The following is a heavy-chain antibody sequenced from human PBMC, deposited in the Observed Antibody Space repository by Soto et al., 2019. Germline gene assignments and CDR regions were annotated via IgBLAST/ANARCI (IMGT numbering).Heavy chain of an antibody. Sequence: SETLSLTCTVSGGSVSSRSYFWGWIRQPPGKGLEWIGTIYYNGSTYYNPSLKSRVTMSVDTYTNQFSLKLNSVTAADTAVYYCTRHEGGAAADRPLDYWGQGTLVTVSS. J-gene: IGHJ4*02. V-gene: IGHV4-39*01. CDR3: TRHEGGAAADRPLDY. D-gene: IGHD6-13*01. CDR1: GGSVSSRSYF. CDR2: IYYNGST.